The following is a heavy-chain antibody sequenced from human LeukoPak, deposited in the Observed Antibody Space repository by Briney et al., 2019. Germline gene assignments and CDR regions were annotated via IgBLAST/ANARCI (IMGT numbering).Heavy chain of an antibody. CDR2: ISTSGHNT. V-gene: IGHV3-23*01. Sequence: PGGSLSLSCAASGFAFSTYGIGWVRQAPGKGPEWVAAISTSGHNTYYPDSVKGRFTISRDNSKYTLYLRMNTLSAEDTAVYYCVKGHTGYYFTIDYWGQGTLVTVSS. CDR3: VKGHTGYYFTIDY. D-gene: IGHD2/OR15-2a*01. CDR1: GFAFSTYG. J-gene: IGHJ4*02.